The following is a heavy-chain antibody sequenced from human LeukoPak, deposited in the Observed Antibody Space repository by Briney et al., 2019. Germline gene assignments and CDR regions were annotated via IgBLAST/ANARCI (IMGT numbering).Heavy chain of an antibody. CDR3: ARSIHGSSFFDY. J-gene: IGHJ4*02. V-gene: IGHV1-8*01. D-gene: IGHD3-16*01. Sequence: GASAKVSCKASGYTFTSYDINWVRQATGQGLEWMGWMNPNSGNTGYAQKFQGRVTMTRNTSISTAYMELSSLRSEDTAVYYCARSIHGSSFFDYWGQGTLVTVSS. CDR1: GYTFTSYD. CDR2: MNPNSGNT.